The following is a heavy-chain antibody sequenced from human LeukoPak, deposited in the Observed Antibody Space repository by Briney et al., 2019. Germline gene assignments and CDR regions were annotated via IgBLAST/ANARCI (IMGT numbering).Heavy chain of an antibody. Sequence: ASVTVTCKASGYTFTGYYMHWVRQAPGQGLEWMGWINPNSGGTNYAQKFQGRVTMTRDTSISTAYMELSRLRSDDTAVYYCARDSCSSTSCYLYYYYYMDVWGKGTTVTVSS. CDR3: ARDSCSSTSCYLYYYYYMDV. CDR2: INPNSGGT. CDR1: GYTFTGYY. J-gene: IGHJ6*03. D-gene: IGHD2-2*01. V-gene: IGHV1-2*02.